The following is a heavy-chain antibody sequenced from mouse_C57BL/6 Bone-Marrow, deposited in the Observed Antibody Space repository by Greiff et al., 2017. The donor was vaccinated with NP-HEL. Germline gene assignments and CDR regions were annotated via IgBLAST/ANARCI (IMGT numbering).Heavy chain of an antibody. D-gene: IGHD1-1*01. V-gene: IGHV1-81*01. CDR2: IYPRSGNT. CDR1: GYTFTSYG. CDR3: ARPLYGSSPYYFDY. J-gene: IGHJ2*01. Sequence: QVQLKQSGAELARPGASVKLSCKASGYTFTSYGISWVKQRTGQGLEWIGEIYPRSGNTYYNEKFKGKATLTADKSSSTAYMELRSLTSEDSAVYFGARPLYGSSPYYFDYWGQGTTLTVSS.